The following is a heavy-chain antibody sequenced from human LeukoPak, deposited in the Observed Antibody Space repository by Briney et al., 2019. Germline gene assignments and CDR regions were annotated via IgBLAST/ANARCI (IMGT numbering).Heavy chain of an antibody. Sequence: SGGSLRLSCAASGFTFSSYGMHWVRQAPGKWLEWVAVISYDGSNKYYADSVKGRFTISRDNSKNTLYLQMNSLRAEDIFFFKQKTAYDIQGAFDIWGQGTMVTVSS. CDR3: KTAYDIQGAFDI. D-gene: IGHD3-9*01. V-gene: IGHV3-30*03. CDR1: GFTFSSYG. J-gene: IGHJ3*02. CDR2: ISYDGSNK.